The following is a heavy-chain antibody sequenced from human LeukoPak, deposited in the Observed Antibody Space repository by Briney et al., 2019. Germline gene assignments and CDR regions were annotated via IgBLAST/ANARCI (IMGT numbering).Heavy chain of an antibody. CDR1: GYSLTSYW. J-gene: IGHJ4*02. CDR2: IYPGDSDT. Sequence: GESLKISCKGSGYSLTSYWIGWVRQMPGKGLEWMGIIYPGDSDTRYSPSFQGQVTISADKSISTAYLQWSSLKASDTAMYYCARHDDPGTSSSHPGYWGQGTLVTVSS. D-gene: IGHD6-6*01. CDR3: ARHDDPGTSSSHPGY. V-gene: IGHV5-51*01.